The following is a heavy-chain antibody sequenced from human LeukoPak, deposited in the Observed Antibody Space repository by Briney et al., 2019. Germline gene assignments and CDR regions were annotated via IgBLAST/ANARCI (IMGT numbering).Heavy chain of an antibody. V-gene: IGHV3-7*01. J-gene: IGHJ3*02. Sequence: GGSLRLSCAASGFTFSSYWMSWVRQAPGKGLEWVGSIKQDGSEKYYVDSVKGRFTISRDNSKNTLYLQMNSLRAEDTAVYYCANDAFDIWGQGTMVTVSS. CDR1: GFTFSSYW. CDR3: ANDAFDI. CDR2: IKQDGSEK.